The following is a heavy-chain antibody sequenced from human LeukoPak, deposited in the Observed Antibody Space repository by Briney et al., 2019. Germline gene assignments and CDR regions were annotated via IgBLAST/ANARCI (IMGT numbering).Heavy chain of an antibody. CDR2: IIPILGIA. CDR3: ARGYDSSGYFDY. V-gene: IGHV1-69*04. Sequence: SVKVSCKASGGTFSSYAISWVRQAPGQGLEWMGKIIPILGIANYAQKFQGRVTITADKSTSTAYMELSSLRSGDTAVYYCARGYDSSGYFDYWGQGTLVTVSS. CDR1: GGTFSSYA. J-gene: IGHJ4*02. D-gene: IGHD3-22*01.